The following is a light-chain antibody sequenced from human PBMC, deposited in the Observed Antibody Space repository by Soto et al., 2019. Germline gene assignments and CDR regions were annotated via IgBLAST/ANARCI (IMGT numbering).Light chain of an antibody. CDR2: GDN. CDR3: AAWSDRLNGYV. Sequence: QSVLTQPPSVSGAPGQRVTISCTGSSSNIGAGYDVHWYQQLPGTAPKLLIYGDNHRPSGVPDRFSGSKSGTSASLAISGLQSEDEADYYCAAWSDRLNGYVFGTGTKLTVL. J-gene: IGLJ1*01. CDR1: SSNIGAGYD. V-gene: IGLV1-40*01.